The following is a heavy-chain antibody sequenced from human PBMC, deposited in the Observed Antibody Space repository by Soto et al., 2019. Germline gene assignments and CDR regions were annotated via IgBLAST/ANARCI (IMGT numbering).Heavy chain of an antibody. J-gene: IGHJ5*02. D-gene: IGHD6-19*01. CDR3: AKDPLWGQWLEYGYLDQ. CDR1: GLTFSSYA. V-gene: IGHV3-23*01. Sequence: RRLSCAASGLTFSSYAMSWVRQAPGRGLEWVAVISNTGLTTHYADSVKGRFTISRDNSKRTVYLQMNSLRVDDTAVYFCAKDPLWGQWLEYGYLDQWGQGNLVTVSS. CDR2: ISNTGLTT.